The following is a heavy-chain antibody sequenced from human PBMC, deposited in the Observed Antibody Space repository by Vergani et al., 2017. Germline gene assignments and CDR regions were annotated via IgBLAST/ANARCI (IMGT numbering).Heavy chain of an antibody. CDR2: IKQDGSEK. CDR3: ATLVGATTSFDYYYYYMDV. Sequence: VQLVESGGGVVQPGRSLRLSCAASGFTFSSYWMSWVRQAPGKGLEWVANIKQDGSEKYYVDSVKGRFTISRDNAKNSLYLQMNSLRAEDTAVYYCATLVGATTSFDYYYYYMDVWGKGP. V-gene: IGHV3-7*03. J-gene: IGHJ6*03. D-gene: IGHD1-26*01. CDR1: GFTFSSYW.